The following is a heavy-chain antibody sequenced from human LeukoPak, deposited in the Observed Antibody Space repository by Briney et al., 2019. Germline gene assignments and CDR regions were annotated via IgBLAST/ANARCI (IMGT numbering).Heavy chain of an antibody. J-gene: IGHJ4*02. Sequence: GGSLRLSCAASGFTFSSYWMSWVRQAPGKGLEWVANIKRDGSEKYYVDSVKGRFTISRDNSKNTLYLQMNSLRAEDTAVYYCAKDAWAARPEGGYWGQGTLVTVSS. V-gene: IGHV3-7*03. CDR1: GFTFSSYW. D-gene: IGHD6-6*01. CDR3: AKDAWAARPEGGY. CDR2: IKRDGSEK.